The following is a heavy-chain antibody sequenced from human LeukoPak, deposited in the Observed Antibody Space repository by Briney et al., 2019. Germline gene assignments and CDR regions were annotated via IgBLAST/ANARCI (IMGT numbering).Heavy chain of an antibody. CDR1: GRSTRHSY. CDR3: VRYGNEMVREVITYPFDY. Sequence: SETLSLTCAVSGRSTRHSYWSGFRQPPGKGLEWIGYIYYSGSTNYNPSFKGRVTMSVDTSKNQFSLKLTSVTAADTAGYYCVRYGNEMVREVITYPFDYWGQGTLVTVSS. CDR2: IYYSGST. V-gene: IGHV4-59*08. D-gene: IGHD3-10*01. J-gene: IGHJ4*02.